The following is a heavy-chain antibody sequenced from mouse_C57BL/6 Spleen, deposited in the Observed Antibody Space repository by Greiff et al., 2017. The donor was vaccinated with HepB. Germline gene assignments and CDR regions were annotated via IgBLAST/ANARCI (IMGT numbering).Heavy chain of an antibody. CDR1: GYTFTSYW. Sequence: QVQLQQPGAELVRPGTSVKLSCKASGYTFTSYWMHWVKQRPGQGLEWIGVIDPSDSYTNYNQKFKGKATLTVDTSSSTAYMQLSSLTSEDSAVYYCARCPYPHYFDYWGQGTTLTVSS. CDR2: IDPSDSYT. D-gene: IGHD6-5*01. CDR3: ARCPYPHYFDY. V-gene: IGHV1-59*01. J-gene: IGHJ2*01.